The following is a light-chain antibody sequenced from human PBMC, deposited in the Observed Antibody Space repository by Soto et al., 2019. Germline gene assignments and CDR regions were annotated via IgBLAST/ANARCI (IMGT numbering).Light chain of an antibody. V-gene: IGLV2-14*03. Sequence: QSALTQPASVSGSPGQSIAISCTGTSSDVGGYNYVSWYQQHPGKTPKLMICDVSNRPSGVSNRFSGSKSGNTASLTISGLQAEDEAEYYCSSYTSSSTYVFGNGTKRTVL. J-gene: IGLJ1*01. CDR2: DVS. CDR3: SSYTSSSTYV. CDR1: SSDVGGYNY.